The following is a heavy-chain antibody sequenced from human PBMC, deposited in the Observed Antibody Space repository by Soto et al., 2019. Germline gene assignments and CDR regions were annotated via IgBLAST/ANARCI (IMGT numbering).Heavy chain of an antibody. D-gene: IGHD2-15*01. CDR2: IYYSGST. V-gene: IGHV4-59*01. Sequence: SETVSLTCTVSGGSISTYWWSWIRQPPRKGLECIGYIYYSGSTNYNPSLKSRVTISVDTSKNQFSLKLTSVTAADTAVYYCARSRGSTRSFDYWGQGTLVTVSS. J-gene: IGHJ4*02. CDR3: ARSRGSTRSFDY. CDR1: GGSISTYW.